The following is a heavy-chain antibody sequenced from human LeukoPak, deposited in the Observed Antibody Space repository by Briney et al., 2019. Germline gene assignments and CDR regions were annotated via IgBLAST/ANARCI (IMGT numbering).Heavy chain of an antibody. Sequence: SETLSLTCTVSGGSISSSSYYWGWIRQPPGKGLEWSGSIYYSGSTNYTPSRKSPVTISVDTSKNQFSLRLSSVPAAGTAVYYSARLNYPREYCRSTSCYRRSAFDIWGQGTMVTVSS. J-gene: IGHJ3*02. D-gene: IGHD2-2*01. V-gene: IGHV4-39*01. CDR3: ARLNYPREYCRSTSCYRRSAFDI. CDR1: GGSISSSSYY. CDR2: IYYSGST.